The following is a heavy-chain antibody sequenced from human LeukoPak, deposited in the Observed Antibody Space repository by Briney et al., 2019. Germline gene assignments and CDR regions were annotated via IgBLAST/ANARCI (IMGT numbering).Heavy chain of an antibody. CDR1: GGSFSGYY. D-gene: IGHD4-17*01. Sequence: PSETMSLTCAVYGGSFSGYYWSWIRQPPGKGLEWIGEINHSGSTNYNPSLKSRVTISVDTSKNQFSLKLSSVTAADTAVYYCAREGTTVTHFDYWGQGTLVTVSS. CDR2: INHSGST. CDR3: AREGTTVTHFDY. J-gene: IGHJ4*02. V-gene: IGHV4-34*01.